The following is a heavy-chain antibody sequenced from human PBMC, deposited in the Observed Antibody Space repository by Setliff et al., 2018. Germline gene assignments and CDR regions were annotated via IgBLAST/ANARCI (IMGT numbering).Heavy chain of an antibody. D-gene: IGHD2-2*01. CDR2: VYYNGAA. CDR3: ARMPGFQYIDA. Sequence: PSETLSLTCTVSGGSLSTYYWSWIRQSPGRGLEYIGYVYYNGAADYNPSLKSRVTILLDTSKNQFSLTLTSVTAADTAVYYCARMPGFQYIDAWGKGTTVTVSS. J-gene: IGHJ6*03. V-gene: IGHV4-59*08. CDR1: GGSLSTYY.